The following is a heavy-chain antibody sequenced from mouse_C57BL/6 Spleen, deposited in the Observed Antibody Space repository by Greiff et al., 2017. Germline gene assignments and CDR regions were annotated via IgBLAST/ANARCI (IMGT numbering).Heavy chain of an antibody. CDR2: IDPENGDT. V-gene: IGHV14-4*01. CDR3: TTSAYYSNYGAMDY. D-gene: IGHD2-5*01. J-gene: IGHJ4*01. Sequence: EVKLVESGAELVRPGASVKLSCTASGFNIKDDYMHWVKQRPEQGLEWIGWIDPENGDTEYASKFQGKATITADTSSNTAYLQLSSLTSEDTAVYYCTTSAYYSNYGAMDYWGQGTSVTVSS. CDR1: GFNIKDDY.